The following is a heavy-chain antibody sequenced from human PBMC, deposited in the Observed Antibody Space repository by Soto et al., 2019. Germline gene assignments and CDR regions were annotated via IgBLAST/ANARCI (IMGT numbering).Heavy chain of an antibody. CDR3: AREASAVVSLDY. J-gene: IGHJ4*02. D-gene: IGHD2-15*01. CDR2: MNPNSGDT. Sequence: GASVKVSCKASGYTFTSYDINWVRQATGQGLEWMGWMNPNSGDTIYAQKFQDRVTMTCDTSVSTAYLELSSLSSDDTALYYCAREASAVVSLDYWGQGTLVTV. CDR1: GYTFTSYD. V-gene: IGHV1-8*01.